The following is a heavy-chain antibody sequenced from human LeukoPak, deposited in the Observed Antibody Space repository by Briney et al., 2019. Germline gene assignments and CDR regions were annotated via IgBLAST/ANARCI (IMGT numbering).Heavy chain of an antibody. D-gene: IGHD1-26*01. J-gene: IGHJ3*02. Sequence: GGSLRLSCAASGFTFSSYSMNWVRQAPGKGLEWVSSISSSSSYIYYADSVKGRFTISRDNAKNSLYLQMNNLRAEDTAVYYCARSPYSESYYGDAFDIWGQGTMVTVSS. CDR1: GFTFSSYS. CDR3: ARSPYSESYYGDAFDI. CDR2: ISSSSSYI. V-gene: IGHV3-21*01.